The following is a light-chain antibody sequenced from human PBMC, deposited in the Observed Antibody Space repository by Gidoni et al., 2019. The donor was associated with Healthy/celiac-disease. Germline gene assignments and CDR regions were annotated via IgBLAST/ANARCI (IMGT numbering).Light chain of an antibody. Sequence: EIVLTPSPATLSLSPGERATLSCRASQSVGSYLAWYQQKPGQAPRLLIYDASNRATGIPARFSGSGSGTDFTLTISSLEPEDFAVYYCQQRSNWWTFGQGTKVEIQ. CDR3: QQRSNWWT. CDR2: DAS. V-gene: IGKV3-11*01. J-gene: IGKJ1*01. CDR1: QSVGSY.